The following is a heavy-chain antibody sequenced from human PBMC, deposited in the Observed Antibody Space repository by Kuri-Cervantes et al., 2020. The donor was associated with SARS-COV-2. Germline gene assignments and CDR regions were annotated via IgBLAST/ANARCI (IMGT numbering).Heavy chain of an antibody. CDR3: ARHSDRHYYDSSGYSFDY. V-gene: IGHV4-39*01. CDR2: IYYSGST. Sequence: ESLKISCTVSGGPISSSSYYWGWIRQPPGKGLEWIGSIYYSGSTYYNPSLKSRVTISVDTSKNQFSLKLSSVTAADTAVYYCARHSDRHYYDSSGYSFDYWGQGTLVTVYS. CDR1: GGPISSSSYY. J-gene: IGHJ4*02. D-gene: IGHD3-22*01.